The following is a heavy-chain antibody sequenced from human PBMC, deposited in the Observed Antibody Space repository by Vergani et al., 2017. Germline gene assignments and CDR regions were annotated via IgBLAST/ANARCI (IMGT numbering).Heavy chain of an antibody. V-gene: IGHV4-39*01. D-gene: IGHD1-1*01. Sequence: QLQLQESGPGLVKPSETLSLTCTVSGGSISSSSYYWGWIRQPPGKGLEWMGSNYYSGSTYYNPSLKSRVAISVDTSKNQFSLKLSSVTAADTAVYYCARRVHDYYYYGMDVWGQGTTVTVSS. CDR2: NYYSGST. J-gene: IGHJ6*02. CDR1: GGSISSSSYY. CDR3: ARRVHDYYYYGMDV.